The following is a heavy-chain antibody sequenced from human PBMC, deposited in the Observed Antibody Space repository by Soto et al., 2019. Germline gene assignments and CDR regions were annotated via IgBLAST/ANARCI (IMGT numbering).Heavy chain of an antibody. CDR2: IYHGGST. V-gene: IGHV4-4*02. Sequence: SETLSLTCAVSGGSISSANWWTWVRQPPGKGLEWIGEIYHGGSTSYNPSLKSRVTLSLDKFKNHFSLNLTSVTAGDTAVYYCARPSFSYGVDVWGQGTTVTVSS. CDR3: ARPSFSYGVDV. CDR1: GGSISSANW. J-gene: IGHJ6*02.